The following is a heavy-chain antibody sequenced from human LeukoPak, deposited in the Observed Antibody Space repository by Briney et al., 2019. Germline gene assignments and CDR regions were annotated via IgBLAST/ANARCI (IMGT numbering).Heavy chain of an antibody. CDR2: MNPDSGNT. V-gene: IGHV1-8*03. J-gene: IGHJ4*02. Sequence: ASVKVSCKASAYSFSTYDINWVRQATGQGLEWMGWMNPDSGNTGYAQKFQGRVTITRNTSISTAYMELSSLKSDDTAVYYCAGRYDSSGYPLHWGQGTLVTVSS. CDR1: AYSFSTYD. CDR3: AGRYDSSGYPLH. D-gene: IGHD3-22*01.